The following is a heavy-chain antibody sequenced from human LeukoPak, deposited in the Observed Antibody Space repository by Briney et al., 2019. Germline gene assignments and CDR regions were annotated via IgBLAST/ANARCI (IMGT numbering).Heavy chain of an antibody. CDR3: ATPYCSSISCLDVFNV. CDR2: KYYSVSA. J-gene: IGHJ3*01. Sequence: SETLSLTCNVSGVSVSDGRYYWTWIRQHPGKGLEWIGYKYYSVSAKYNPSLKSRLTISIDTSKNQFSLQLSSVTAADTATYYCATPYCSSISCLDVFNVWGQGTRVTVSS. V-gene: IGHV4-31*03. D-gene: IGHD2-2*01. CDR1: GVSVSDGRYY.